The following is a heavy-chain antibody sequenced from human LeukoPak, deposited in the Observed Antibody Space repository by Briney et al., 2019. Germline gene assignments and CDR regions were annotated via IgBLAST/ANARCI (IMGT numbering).Heavy chain of an antibody. CDR3: AIEYSSSANFDY. V-gene: IGHV1-2*06. CDR2: INPNSGGT. Sequence: GASVKVSCKASGYTFTGYYMHWVRQAPGQGLEWMGRINPNSGGTNYAQKFQGRVTMTRDTSIRTAYMELSRLRSDDTAVYYCAIEYSSSANFDYWGQGTLVTVSS. CDR1: GYTFTGYY. D-gene: IGHD6-6*01. J-gene: IGHJ4*02.